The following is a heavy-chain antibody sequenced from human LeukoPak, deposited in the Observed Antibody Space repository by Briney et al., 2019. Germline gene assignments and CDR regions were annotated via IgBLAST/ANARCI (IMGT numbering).Heavy chain of an antibody. CDR3: ARRTIFGVVTFDY. CDR2: INPNTGDT. D-gene: IGHD3-3*01. Sequence: ASVKVSCKASGYTFTAYYMHWVRQAPGQGVEWMGWINPNTGDTNYAHKLQGRVTMTTDTSTSTAYMELRSLRSDDTAVYYCARRTIFGVVTFDYWGQGTLVTVPS. J-gene: IGHJ4*02. V-gene: IGHV1-18*04. CDR1: GYTFTAYY.